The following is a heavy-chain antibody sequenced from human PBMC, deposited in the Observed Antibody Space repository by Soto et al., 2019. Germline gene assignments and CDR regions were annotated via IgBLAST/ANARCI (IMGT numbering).Heavy chain of an antibody. J-gene: IGHJ4*02. CDR1: GYTFTSYG. CDR3: AREGLGGADVTPFLTPIHDNFDY. Sequence: ASVKVSCKASGYTFTSYGISWVRQAPGQGLEWMGWISAYNGNTNYAQKLQGRVTMTTDTSTSTAYMELRSLRSDDTAVYYCAREGLGGADVTPFLTPIHDNFDYWGQGTLVTVSS. D-gene: IGHD3-16*01. V-gene: IGHV1-18*01. CDR2: ISAYNGNT.